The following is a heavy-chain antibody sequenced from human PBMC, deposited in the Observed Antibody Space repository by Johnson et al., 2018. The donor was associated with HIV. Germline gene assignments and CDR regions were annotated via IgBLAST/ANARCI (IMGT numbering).Heavy chain of an antibody. D-gene: IGHD6-6*01. CDR3: ARGDSSSDAFDV. V-gene: IGHV3-7*01. J-gene: IGHJ3*01. Sequence: MMLVESGGGVVRPGGSLRLSCAASGFSFSSYWMSWVRQAPGKGLEWVANIKQDGSEKYYADSVKGRFTISRANSKNTLYLQMNSLRPEDTAVYYCARGDSSSDAFDVWGQGTMVTVSS. CDR2: IKQDGSEK. CDR1: GFSFSSYW.